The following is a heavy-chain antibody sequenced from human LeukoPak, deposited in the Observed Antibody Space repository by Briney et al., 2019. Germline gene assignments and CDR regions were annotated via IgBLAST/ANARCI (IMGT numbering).Heavy chain of an antibody. CDR3: AKDQYGGNPQYYFDY. CDR1: GFTFSSYA. J-gene: IGHJ4*02. Sequence: PGGSLRLSCAASGFTFSSYAMSWGRQAPGKGLDWVSPISGSGGNTYFADSVKGRFTISRENSKSTLYLQMNSLRAEDTAIYYCAKDQYGGNPQYYFDYWGQGTLVTVSS. D-gene: IGHD4-23*01. V-gene: IGHV3-23*01. CDR2: ISGSGGNT.